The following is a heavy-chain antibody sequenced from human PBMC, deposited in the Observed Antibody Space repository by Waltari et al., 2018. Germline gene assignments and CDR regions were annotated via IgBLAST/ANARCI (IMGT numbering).Heavy chain of an antibody. Sequence: QIQLVQSGAVVKKTGSSVKVSCQDSGSAFSRYAIRSVRPAARQGPEGMGGTIPIFGTANYAQKFQGRVTITADKSTSTANMELSSLRSEDTAVYYCARTRAAMDYMDVWGKGTTVTVSS. CDR2: TIPIFGTA. CDR1: GSAFSRYA. J-gene: IGHJ6*03. V-gene: IGHV1-69*14. CDR3: ARTRAAMDYMDV. D-gene: IGHD2-2*01.